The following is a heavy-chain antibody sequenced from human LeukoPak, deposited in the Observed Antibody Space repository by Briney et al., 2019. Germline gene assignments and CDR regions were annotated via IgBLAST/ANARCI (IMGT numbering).Heavy chain of an antibody. CDR3: ARDLNWGDSSL. V-gene: IGHV3-30-3*01. CDR2: ISYDGSNK. J-gene: IGHJ4*02. D-gene: IGHD7-27*01. Sequence: GWSLRLSCAASGFTSSSYAMHWVRQAPGKGLEWVAVISYDGSNKYHADSVKGRFTISRDNSKNTLYLQMNSLRAEDTAVYYCARDLNWGDSSLWGQGTLVTVSS. CDR1: GFTSSSYA.